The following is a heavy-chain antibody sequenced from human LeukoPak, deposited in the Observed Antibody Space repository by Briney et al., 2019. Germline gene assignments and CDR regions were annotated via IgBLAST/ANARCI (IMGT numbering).Heavy chain of an antibody. CDR1: GGSISSYY. CDR3: ARMSVVTATSFYSYYMDV. D-gene: IGHD2-21*02. J-gene: IGHJ6*03. Sequence: PSETLSLTCTVSGGSISSYYWSWIRQPPGKGLEWIGYMSNNGATTYNPSLKSRVTMSIDTSKNQFSLKLSSVTAADTAVYYCARMSVVTATSFYSYYMDVGGKGTTVTISS. CDR2: MSNNGAT. V-gene: IGHV4-59*12.